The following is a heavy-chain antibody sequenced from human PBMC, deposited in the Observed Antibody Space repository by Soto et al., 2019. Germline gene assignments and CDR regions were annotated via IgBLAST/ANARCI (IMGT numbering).Heavy chain of an antibody. V-gene: IGHV3-21*01. Sequence: PGGSLRLSCAASGFTLSSYGMNWVRQAPGKGLEWVSSISSSSSYIYYADSVKGRFTISRDNAKNSLYLQMNSLRAEDTAVYYCAREGLVVPAHWGQGTLVTVSS. D-gene: IGHD2-2*01. CDR3: AREGLVVPAH. J-gene: IGHJ4*02. CDR2: ISSSSSYI. CDR1: GFTLSSYG.